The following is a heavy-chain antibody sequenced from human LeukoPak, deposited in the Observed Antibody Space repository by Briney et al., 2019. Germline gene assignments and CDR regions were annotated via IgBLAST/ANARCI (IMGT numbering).Heavy chain of an antibody. V-gene: IGHV3-48*01. J-gene: IGHJ5*02. CDR2: ISSSTSTI. Sequence: PGGSLRLSCAASGFPFSTYSMNWVRQAPGKGLEWISYISSSTSTIYYAGSVKGRFTISRDNAKNSLYLQMHSLRAEDTAVYYCARDRFGEFDPWGQGTLVTVSS. D-gene: IGHD3-10*01. CDR1: GFPFSTYS. CDR3: ARDRFGEFDP.